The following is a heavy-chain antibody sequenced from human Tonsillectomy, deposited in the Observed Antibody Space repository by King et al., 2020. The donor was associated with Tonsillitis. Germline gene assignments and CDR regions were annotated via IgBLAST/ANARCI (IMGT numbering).Heavy chain of an antibody. J-gene: IGHJ6*02. V-gene: IGHV3-21*01. Sequence: QLVQSGGGLVKPGGSLRLSCAASGFTFSDYSMNWVRQAPGKGLEWVSSISRSSAKYKYYEDSVMGRFTISRDNAKNSVSLQMNSLRVEDTAVYYCAGGLWFGESGYYYCGMDVGGRGTAVTVS. CDR3: AGGLWFGESGYYYCGMDV. CDR2: ISRSSAKYK. CDR1: GFTFSDYS. D-gene: IGHD3-10*01.